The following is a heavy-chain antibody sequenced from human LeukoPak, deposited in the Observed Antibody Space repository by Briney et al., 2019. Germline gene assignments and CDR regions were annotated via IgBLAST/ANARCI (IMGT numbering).Heavy chain of an antibody. CDR2: MVIGSGNT. Sequence: ASVNVSCKASGFTFTTSALQWVRQARGQRLEWLGWMVIGSGNTNYAQKFQERVTITRGMSTSTAYMELSRLESDDTAVYYCAADSYCSGGSCYAPSFDCWGQGTLVTVSS. J-gene: IGHJ4*02. D-gene: IGHD2-15*01. CDR1: GFTFTTSA. V-gene: IGHV1-58*01. CDR3: AADSYCSGGSCYAPSFDC.